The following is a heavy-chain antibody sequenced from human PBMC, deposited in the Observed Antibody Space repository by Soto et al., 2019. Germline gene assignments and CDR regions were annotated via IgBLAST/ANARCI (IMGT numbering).Heavy chain of an antibody. CDR3: ARVASSGASTYFIDY. D-gene: IGHD3-10*01. CDR1: GFTFQNYS. CDR2: TSYDGGKN. Sequence: QVQLVESGGGVVQPGRSLRLSCAASGFTFQNYSMHWVRQAPGKGLEWVAVTSYDGGKNFYADSVKGRFTISRDNSKNSRYMDMSRLRAEDTATYFCARVASSGASTYFIDYWGQGILVSVSS. J-gene: IGHJ4*02. V-gene: IGHV3-30*03.